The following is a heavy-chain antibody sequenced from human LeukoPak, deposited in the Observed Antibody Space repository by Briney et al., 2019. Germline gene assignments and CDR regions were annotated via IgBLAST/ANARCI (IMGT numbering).Heavy chain of an antibody. CDR1: GGSFSGYY. Sequence: SETLSLTCAVYGGSFSGYYWSWIRQPPGKGLEWIGEINHNGSTNYNPSLKSRVTISVDTSKNQFSLKLSSVTAADTAVYYCASSGNDAFDIWGQGTMVTVSS. V-gene: IGHV4-34*01. CDR3: ASSGNDAFDI. CDR2: INHNGST. J-gene: IGHJ3*02. D-gene: IGHD6-19*01.